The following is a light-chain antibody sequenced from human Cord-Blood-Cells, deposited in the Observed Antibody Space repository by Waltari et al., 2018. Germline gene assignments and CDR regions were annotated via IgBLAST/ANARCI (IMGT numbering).Light chain of an antibody. Sequence: QSALTQPASVSGSPGPSLTISCTGTSSDVGGYNYVSWYQQHPGKAPKLMIYDVSNRPSGVSKRFSGSKSSNTASLTISGLQAEDEADYYCSSYTSSSTVFGGGTKLTVL. CDR2: DVS. J-gene: IGLJ2*01. V-gene: IGLV2-14*01. CDR1: SSDVGGYNY. CDR3: SSYTSSSTV.